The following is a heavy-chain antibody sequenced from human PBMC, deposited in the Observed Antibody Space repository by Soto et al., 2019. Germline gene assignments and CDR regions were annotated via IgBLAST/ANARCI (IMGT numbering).Heavy chain of an antibody. CDR3: ARSSGSYKHYYGMDV. CDR1: GGSISSSSYY. V-gene: IGHV4-39*01. J-gene: IGHJ6*02. CDR2: IYYSGST. Sequence: PSETLSLTCTVSGGSISSSSYYWGWIRQPPGKGLEWIGSIYYSGSTYYNPSLKSRVTISVDTSKNQFSLKLSSVTAADTAVYYCARSSGSYKHYYGMDVWGQGTTVTVSS. D-gene: IGHD1-26*01.